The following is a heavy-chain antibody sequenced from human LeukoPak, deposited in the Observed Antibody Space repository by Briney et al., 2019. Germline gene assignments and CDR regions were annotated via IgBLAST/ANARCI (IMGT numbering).Heavy chain of an antibody. CDR2: ISYDGSNK. V-gene: IGHV3-30-3*01. CDR1: GFTFNYYA. J-gene: IGHJ4*02. D-gene: IGHD1-26*01. Sequence: GRSLRLSCAASGFTFNYYAMHWVRQAPGKGLEWVAIISYDGSNKYYADSVKGRFTISRDNSKNTLYLQMNSLRAEDTAVYYCARAAGATQDYYFDYWGQGTLVTVSS. CDR3: ARAAGATQDYYFDY.